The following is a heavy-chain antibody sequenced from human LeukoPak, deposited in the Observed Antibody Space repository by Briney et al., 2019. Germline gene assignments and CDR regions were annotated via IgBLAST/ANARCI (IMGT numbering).Heavy chain of an antibody. CDR1: GYTFTSYY. V-gene: IGHV1-46*01. CDR3: ARADSGGDSSGYNWFDP. J-gene: IGHJ5*02. Sequence: ASVKVSCKASGYTFTSYYMHWVRQAPGQGLEWMGIISPSGGSTSYAQKFQGRVTMTRDTSTSTVYMELSSLRSEDTAVYYCARADSGGDSSGYNWFDPWGQGTLVTVSS. CDR2: ISPSGGST. D-gene: IGHD3-22*01.